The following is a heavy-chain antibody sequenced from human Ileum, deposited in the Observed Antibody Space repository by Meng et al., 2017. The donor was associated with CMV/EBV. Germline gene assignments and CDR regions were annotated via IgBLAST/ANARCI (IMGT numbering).Heavy chain of an antibody. D-gene: IGHD6-13*01. J-gene: IGHJ3*02. CDR2: MRSTRYNR. Sequence: YGMNGGGQDQGKGREWDSSMRSTRYNRYYAEAGKGRGTSCRDNAKNTRFLQMNSLRAEDTAVYYCARDRGPAAAGPSRAFAIWGQGTMVTVSS. CDR1: YG. CDR3: ARDRGPAAAGPSRAFAI. V-gene: IGHV3-21*01.